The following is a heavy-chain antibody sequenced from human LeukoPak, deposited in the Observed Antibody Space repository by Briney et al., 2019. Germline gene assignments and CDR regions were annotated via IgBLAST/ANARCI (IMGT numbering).Heavy chain of an antibody. CDR1: GFTFSNYW. CDR3: ARGFITMVRGVIS. J-gene: IGHJ4*02. Sequence: GGSLRLSCAASGFTFSNYWMHWVRQAPGKGLVWVSHINTDGSSTSYADSVKGRFTISKDNAKNTLYLQMNSLRAEDTAVYYCARGFITMVRGVISWGQGTLVTVSS. V-gene: IGHV3-74*01. D-gene: IGHD3-10*01. CDR2: INTDGSST.